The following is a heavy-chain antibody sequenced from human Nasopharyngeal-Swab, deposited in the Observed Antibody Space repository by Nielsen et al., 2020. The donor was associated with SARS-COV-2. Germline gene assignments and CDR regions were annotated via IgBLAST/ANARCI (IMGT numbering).Heavy chain of an antibody. CDR1: GYTFTGYY. CDR2: INPNSGGT. Sequence: ASVKVSCKASGYTFTGYYMHWVRQAPAQGLEWMGWINPNSGGTNYAQKFQGWATMTRDTSISKAYMALSRLRSDDTAVYYCARSHIVVVTDAFDIWGQGTMVTVSS. J-gene: IGHJ3*02. CDR3: ARSHIVVVTDAFDI. D-gene: IGHD2-21*02. V-gene: IGHV1-2*04.